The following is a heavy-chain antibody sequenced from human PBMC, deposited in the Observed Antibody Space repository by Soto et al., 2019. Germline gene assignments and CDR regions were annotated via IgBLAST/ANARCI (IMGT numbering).Heavy chain of an antibody. CDR2: ISAYNGNT. J-gene: IGHJ5*02. V-gene: IGHV1-18*01. CDR1: GYTFTSYG. D-gene: IGHD1-7*01. CDR3: ARDLLGLELRAVPNWFDP. Sequence: GASVKVSCKASGYTFTSYGISWVRQAPGQGLEWMGWISAYNGNTNYAQKLQGRVTMTTDTSTSTAYMELRSLRSDDTAVYYCARDLLGLELRAVPNWFDPWGQGTLVTVSS.